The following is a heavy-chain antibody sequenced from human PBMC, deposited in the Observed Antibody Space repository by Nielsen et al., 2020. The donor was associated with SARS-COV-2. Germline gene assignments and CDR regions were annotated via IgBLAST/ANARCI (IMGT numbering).Heavy chain of an antibody. D-gene: IGHD5-24*01. V-gene: IGHV4-30-2*01. Sequence: SETLSLTCAVSGGSISIGYYSRSWIRQPPGKGLEWIGYIYHSGNAFYNPSLKSRVTISVDRSKNQLSLRLSSVTAADTAVYYCARSVAEMVRGYYMDVWGRGTTVTVSS. CDR3: ARSVAEMVRGYYMDV. CDR1: GGSISIGYYS. J-gene: IGHJ6*03. CDR2: IYHSGNA.